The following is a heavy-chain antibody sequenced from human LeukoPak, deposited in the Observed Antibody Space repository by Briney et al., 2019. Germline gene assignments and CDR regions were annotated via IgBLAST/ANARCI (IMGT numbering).Heavy chain of an antibody. V-gene: IGHV1-2*02. CDR1: GYTFTNYA. CDR2: INPNSGGT. CDR3: ARDLTYYYDSRGSRNYYYGMDV. Sequence: ASVKVSCKASGYTFTNYAIQWVRQAPGQRLEWMGWINPNSGGTNYAQKFQGRVTMTRDTSISTAYMELSRLRSDDTAVYYCARDLTYYYDSRGSRNYYYGMDVWGQGTTVTVSS. J-gene: IGHJ6*02. D-gene: IGHD3-22*01.